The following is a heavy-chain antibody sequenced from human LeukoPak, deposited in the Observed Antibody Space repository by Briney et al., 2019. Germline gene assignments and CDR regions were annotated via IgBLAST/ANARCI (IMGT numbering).Heavy chain of an antibody. D-gene: IGHD5-12*01. J-gene: IGHJ4*02. V-gene: IGHV3-9*01. CDR3: ARRVDTMQPFDY. CDR2: ISWNSGSI. Sequence: PGGSLRLSCAASGFTFDDYAMHWVRQAPGKGLEWVSGISWNSGSIGYADSVKGRFTISRDNAKNSLYLQMNSLRAEDTAVYYCARRVDTMQPFDYWGQGTLVTVSS. CDR1: GFTFDDYA.